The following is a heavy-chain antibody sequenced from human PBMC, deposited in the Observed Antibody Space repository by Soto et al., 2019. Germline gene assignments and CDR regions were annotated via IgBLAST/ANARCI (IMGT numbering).Heavy chain of an antibody. J-gene: IGHJ6*02. V-gene: IGHV3-23*01. Sequence: GGSLRLSCAASGFTFSSYAMSWVRQAPGKGLEWVSAISGSGGSTYYADSVKGRFTISRDNSMNTLYLQMNSLRAEDTAVYYCARGGDIVVVPALDVWGQGTTVTVSS. CDR1: GFTFSSYA. CDR3: ARGGDIVVVPALDV. CDR2: ISGSGGST. D-gene: IGHD2-2*01.